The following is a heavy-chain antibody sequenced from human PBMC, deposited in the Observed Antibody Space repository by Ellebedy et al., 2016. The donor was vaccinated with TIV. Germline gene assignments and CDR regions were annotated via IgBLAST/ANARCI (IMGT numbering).Heavy chain of an antibody. CDR3: ARHLSSGWLSPYYWYFDL. CDR2: INHSGST. V-gene: IGHV4-34*01. Sequence: SETLSLXCAVYGGSFSGYYWSWIRQPPGKGLEWIGEINHSGSTNYNPSLKSRVTISVDTSKNQFSLKLSSVTAADTAVYYCARHLSSGWLSPYYWYFDLWGRGTLVTVSS. CDR1: GGSFSGYY. D-gene: IGHD6-19*01. J-gene: IGHJ2*01.